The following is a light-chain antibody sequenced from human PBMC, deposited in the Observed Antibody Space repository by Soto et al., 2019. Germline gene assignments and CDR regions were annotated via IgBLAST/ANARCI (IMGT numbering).Light chain of an antibody. J-gene: IGKJ3*01. Sequence: DIQTTQSPSSLSASVGDRVTITCRASQGISNYLAWYQQKPGKVPKLLIYAASTLQSGVPSRFSGSGSGTDFTLTISSLQPEDVATYYCQKYNSALLFTFGPGTKVDIK. CDR3: QKYNSALLFT. CDR2: AAS. CDR1: QGISNY. V-gene: IGKV1-27*01.